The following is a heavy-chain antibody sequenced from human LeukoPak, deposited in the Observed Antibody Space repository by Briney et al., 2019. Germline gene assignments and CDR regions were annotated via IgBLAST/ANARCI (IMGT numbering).Heavy chain of an antibody. CDR1: GFTFSSYA. CDR3: AKEKRDYGDPVAFGY. Sequence: PGRSLRLSCAASGFTFSSYAMHWVRQAPGKGLEWVSAISGSGGSTYYADSVKGRFTISRDNSKNTLYLQMNSLRAEDTAVYYCAKEKRDYGDPVAFGYWGQGTLVTVSS. J-gene: IGHJ4*02. CDR2: ISGSGGST. V-gene: IGHV3-23*01. D-gene: IGHD4-17*01.